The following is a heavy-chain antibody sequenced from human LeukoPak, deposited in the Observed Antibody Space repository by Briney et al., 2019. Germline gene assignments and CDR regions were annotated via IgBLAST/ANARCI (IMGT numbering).Heavy chain of an antibody. CDR3: ARGGTAAATHMSFDF. CDR1: GFTFSDYY. D-gene: IGHD6-13*01. Sequence: GGSLRLSCAASGFTFSDYYMSWIRQAPGKGLEWVSYISSSGSTIYYADSVKGRFTISRDNAKKSLYLQMNSLRAEDTAVYYCARGGTAAATHMSFDFWGRGTLVTVSS. CDR2: ISSSGSTI. J-gene: IGHJ4*02. V-gene: IGHV3-11*04.